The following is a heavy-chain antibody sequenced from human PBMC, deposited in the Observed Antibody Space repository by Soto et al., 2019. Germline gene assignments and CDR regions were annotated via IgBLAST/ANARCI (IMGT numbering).Heavy chain of an antibody. CDR3: AKDSVAGTHDY. D-gene: IGHD6-19*01. CDR2: ISGSGGST. Sequence: EVQLLESGGGLVQPGGSLRLSCAASGFTFSSCDMSWVRQAPGKGLEWVSGISGSGGSTYYADSVKGRFTISRDSAKNTLYLQINSLRAEDTAVYYWAKDSVAGTHDYWGQGTLVTVSS. V-gene: IGHV3-23*01. J-gene: IGHJ4*02. CDR1: GFTFSSCD.